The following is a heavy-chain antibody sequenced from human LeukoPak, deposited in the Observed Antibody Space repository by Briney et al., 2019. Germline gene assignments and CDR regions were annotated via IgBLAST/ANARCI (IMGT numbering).Heavy chain of an antibody. V-gene: IGHV4-61*02. CDR2: IYTSGST. CDR1: GGSISSGSYY. CDR3: ARDLEWLSYNYFDY. J-gene: IGHJ4*02. D-gene: IGHD3-3*01. Sequence: SQTLSLTCTVSGGSISSGSYYWSWIRQPAGKGLEWIGRIYTSGSTNYNPSLKSRVTISVDTSKNQFSLKLSSVTAADTAVYYCARDLEWLSYNYFDYWGQGTLVTVSS.